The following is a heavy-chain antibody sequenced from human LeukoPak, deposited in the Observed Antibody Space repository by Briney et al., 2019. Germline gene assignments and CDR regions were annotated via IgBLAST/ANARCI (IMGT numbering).Heavy chain of an antibody. D-gene: IGHD3-10*01. CDR3: ARYYYGSGSS. V-gene: IGHV4-34*01. CDR2: INHSGST. J-gene: IGHJ5*02. CDR1: GGSFSGYC. Sequence: SETLSLTCAVYGGSFSGYCWSRIRQPPGKGLEWIGEINHSGSTNYNPSLKSRVTISVDTSKNQFSLKLSSVTAADTAVYYCARYYYGSGSSWGQGTLVTVSS.